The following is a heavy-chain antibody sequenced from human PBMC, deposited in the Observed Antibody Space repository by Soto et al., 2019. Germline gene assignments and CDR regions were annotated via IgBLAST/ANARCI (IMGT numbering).Heavy chain of an antibody. CDR3: ARESYYGSGSYNPIDLGWFDP. J-gene: IGHJ5*02. CDR2: IWYDGSNK. V-gene: IGHV3-33*01. CDR1: GFTFSSYG. Sequence: QVQLVESGGGVVQPGRSLRLSCAASGFTFSSYGMHWVRQAPGKGLEWVAVIWYDGSNKYYADSVKGRFTISRDNSKNTLYLQMTSRRAEDTAVYYCARESYYGSGSYNPIDLGWFDPWGQGTLVTVSS. D-gene: IGHD3-10*01.